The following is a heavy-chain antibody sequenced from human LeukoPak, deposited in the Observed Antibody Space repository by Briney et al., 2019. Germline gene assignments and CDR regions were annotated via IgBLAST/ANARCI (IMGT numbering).Heavy chain of an antibody. Sequence: ASVKVSCKASGDTFTSYYMHWVRQAPGQGLEWMGIINPSGGSTTYAQKFQGRVTMTRDTSTGTVYMELSSLRSEDTAVYYCTRASVAGRRFDYWGQGTLVAVSS. CDR3: TRASVAGRRFDY. V-gene: IGHV1-46*03. D-gene: IGHD6-19*01. CDR2: INPSGGST. CDR1: GDTFTSYY. J-gene: IGHJ4*02.